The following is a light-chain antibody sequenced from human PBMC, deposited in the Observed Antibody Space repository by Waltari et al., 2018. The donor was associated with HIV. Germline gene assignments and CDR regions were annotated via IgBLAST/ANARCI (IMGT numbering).Light chain of an antibody. J-gene: IGKJ4*01. CDR3: QQSDNIPLT. CDR1: RNISTY. CDR2: AAS. Sequence: DTQMTQSPSSLSASVGDKITITCRASRNISTYLNWFQQKSGQAPKLLFYAASNLRSGVPSRFSGSGSGTEFTLTVSCLKPEDFATYFCQQSDNIPLTFGGGTRVE. V-gene: IGKV1-39*01.